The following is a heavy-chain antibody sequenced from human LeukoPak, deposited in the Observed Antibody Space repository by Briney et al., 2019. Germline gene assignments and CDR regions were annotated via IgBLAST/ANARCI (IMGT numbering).Heavy chain of an antibody. Sequence: GGSLRLSCAASGFTFSSYAMSWVRKAPGKGLEWVSAISGSGGSTYHADSVKGRFTISRDNSKNTLYLQMNSLRAEDTAVYYCARSPPAAIFPYFDYWGQGTLVTVSS. J-gene: IGHJ4*02. V-gene: IGHV3-23*01. D-gene: IGHD2-2*02. CDR2: ISGSGGST. CDR3: ARSPPAAIFPYFDY. CDR1: GFTFSSYA.